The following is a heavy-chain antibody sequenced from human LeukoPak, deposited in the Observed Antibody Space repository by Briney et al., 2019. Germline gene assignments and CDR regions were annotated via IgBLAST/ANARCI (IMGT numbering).Heavy chain of an antibody. J-gene: IGHJ4*02. D-gene: IGHD2-8*01. CDR1: GYTFTSYD. Sequence: ASVKVSCKASGYTFTSYDINWVRQATGQGLEWMGWMNPTSGNTGYAQKLQGRVTMTRNTSISTAYMEVSSLRSEDTAVYYCGRGRGNGRPENYFDYWGQGTLVTVSS. CDR2: MNPTSGNT. CDR3: GRGRGNGRPENYFDY. V-gene: IGHV1-8*01.